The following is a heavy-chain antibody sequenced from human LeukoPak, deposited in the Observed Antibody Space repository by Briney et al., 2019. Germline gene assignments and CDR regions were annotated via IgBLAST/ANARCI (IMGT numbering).Heavy chain of an antibody. J-gene: IGHJ4*02. CDR3: ARHESIVVVVAARGFDS. D-gene: IGHD2-15*01. CDR1: GFTFSNYA. V-gene: IGHV3-64D*06. CDR2: ISSNGGNT. Sequence: GGSLRLSCSASGFTFSNYAMHWVRQAPGKGLEYVSAISSNGGNTYYADSVKGRFTISRDNSKNTLYLQMSSLRAEDTAVYYCARHESIVVVVAARGFDSWGQGTLVTVSS.